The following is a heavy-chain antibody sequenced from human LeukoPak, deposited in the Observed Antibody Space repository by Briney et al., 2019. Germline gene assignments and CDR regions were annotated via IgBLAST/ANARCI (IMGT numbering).Heavy chain of an antibody. J-gene: IGHJ4*02. Sequence: SETLSLTCTVSSGSISTSNYYWGWVRQPPGKALEWIGNIFYSGSTYYSPSLKSRVTISVDTSKNQFSLKLSSVTAADTAVYYCARGNSGSYYSNYWGQGTLVTVSS. CDR3: ARGNSGSYYSNY. CDR1: SGSISTSNYY. CDR2: IFYSGST. V-gene: IGHV4-39*07. D-gene: IGHD1-26*01.